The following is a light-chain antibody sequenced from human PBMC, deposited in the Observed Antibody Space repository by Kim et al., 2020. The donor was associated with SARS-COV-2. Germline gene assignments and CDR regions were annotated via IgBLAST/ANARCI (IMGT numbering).Light chain of an antibody. CDR3: AVWDESLSGRV. J-gene: IGLJ3*02. CDR1: SSNIGSNA. V-gene: IGLV1-44*01. Sequence: QSVLAQPPSASGTPGQRVTISCSGSSSNIGSNAVSWYQQLPGTAPKLLIYNDNQRPSGVPDRFSGSKSGTSASLAISGLQSEDEADYYCAVWDESLSGRVFGGGTKVTVL. CDR2: NDN.